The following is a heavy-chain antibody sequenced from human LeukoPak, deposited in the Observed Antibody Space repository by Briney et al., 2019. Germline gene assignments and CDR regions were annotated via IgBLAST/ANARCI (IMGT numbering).Heavy chain of an antibody. D-gene: IGHD3-22*01. J-gene: IGHJ3*02. Sequence: GESLNVSCKGSGYSFTSYWIGWVRQMPGKGLEWMGIIYPGDSDTRYSPSFQGQVTISADKSISTAYLQWSSLKASDTAMYYCATGSGYYYDAFDIWGQGTMVTVSS. CDR1: GYSFTSYW. CDR2: IYPGDSDT. CDR3: ATGSGYYYDAFDI. V-gene: IGHV5-51*01.